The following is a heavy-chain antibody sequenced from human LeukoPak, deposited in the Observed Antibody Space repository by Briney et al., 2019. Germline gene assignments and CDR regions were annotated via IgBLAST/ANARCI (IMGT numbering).Heavy chain of an antibody. J-gene: IGHJ5*02. CDR2: INPSGGST. V-gene: IGHV1-46*01. D-gene: IGHD6-19*01. CDR1: GYTFTSYY. Sequence: ASVKVSCKASGYTFTSYYMHWVRQAPAQGLEWMGIINPSGGSTSYAQKFQGRVTMTRDTSTSTVYMELSSLRSEDTAVYYCARDSSGWYDARWFDPWGQGTLVTVSS. CDR3: ARDSSGWYDARWFDP.